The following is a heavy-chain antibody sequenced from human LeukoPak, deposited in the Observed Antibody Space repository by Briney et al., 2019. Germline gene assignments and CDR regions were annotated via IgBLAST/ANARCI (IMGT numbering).Heavy chain of an antibody. J-gene: IGHJ4*02. D-gene: IGHD6-13*01. Sequence: GGSLRLSCAASGFTFSNYWMSWVRQAPGKGLEWVANIEEDGSEKYYVDSVKGRFTISRDNARDSLYLQMNSLRAEDTAVYYCASGRQLGYWGQGTLVTVSS. CDR1: GFTFSNYW. CDR3: ASGRQLGY. V-gene: IGHV3-7*01. CDR2: IEEDGSEK.